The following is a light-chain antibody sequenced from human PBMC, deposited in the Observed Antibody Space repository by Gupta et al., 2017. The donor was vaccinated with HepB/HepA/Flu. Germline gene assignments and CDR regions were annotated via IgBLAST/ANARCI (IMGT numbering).Light chain of an antibody. Sequence: QTGVTREPWFQLSPGGTVTLTGALTSGSVSTSYYPSWYQQTPGQAPRMLIASTNTRSSGVPDRFSGSILGNKAALTITGAQADDESDYYCVLYMGGGISVFGGGTQLTVL. CDR2: STN. V-gene: IGLV8-61*01. CDR1: SGSVSTSYY. CDR3: VLYMGGGISV. J-gene: IGLJ7*01.